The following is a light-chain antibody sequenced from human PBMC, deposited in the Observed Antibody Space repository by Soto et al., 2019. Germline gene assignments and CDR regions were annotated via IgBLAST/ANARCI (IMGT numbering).Light chain of an antibody. Sequence: QSVLPQPPSVSGAPGQRVAISCTGSSSNIGAGYDVHWYQHLPEAAPKLLIYGNSNRPSGVPDRFSGSKSGTSASLAITGLQAEDEADYYCQSYDSSLSGYVFGTGTKVTVL. J-gene: IGLJ1*01. CDR2: GNS. CDR3: QSYDSSLSGYV. CDR1: SSNIGAGYD. V-gene: IGLV1-40*01.